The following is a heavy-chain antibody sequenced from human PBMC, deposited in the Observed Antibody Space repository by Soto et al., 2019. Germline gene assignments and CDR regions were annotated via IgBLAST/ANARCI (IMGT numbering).Heavy chain of an antibody. Sequence: SETLSLTCAVYGGSFSGYYWSWIRQPPGKGLEWIGEINHSGSTNYNPSLKSRVTISVDTSKNQFSLKLSSVTAADTAVYYCARVFGPARHDYWGQGTLVTVSS. D-gene: IGHD6-6*01. V-gene: IGHV4-34*01. CDR2: INHSGST. CDR1: GGSFSGYY. J-gene: IGHJ4*02. CDR3: ARVFGPARHDY.